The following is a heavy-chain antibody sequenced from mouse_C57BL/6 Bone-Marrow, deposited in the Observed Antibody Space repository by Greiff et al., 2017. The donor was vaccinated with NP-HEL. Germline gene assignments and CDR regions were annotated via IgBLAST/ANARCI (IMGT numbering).Heavy chain of an antibody. CDR3: ARRYSNYEDY. CDR1: GYTFTSYW. D-gene: IGHD2-5*01. Sequence: VKLQESGAELVRPGSSVKLSCKASGYTFTSYWMDWVKQRPGQGLEWIGNIYPSDSETHYNQKFKDKATLTVDKSSSTAYMQLSSLTSEDSAVYYCARRYSNYEDYWGQGTTLTVSS. CDR2: IYPSDSET. J-gene: IGHJ2*01. V-gene: IGHV1-61*01.